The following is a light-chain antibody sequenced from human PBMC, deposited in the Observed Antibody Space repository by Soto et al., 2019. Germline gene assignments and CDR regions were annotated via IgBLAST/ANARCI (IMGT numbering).Light chain of an antibody. CDR2: DVG. CDR1: SSDVGGYNY. V-gene: IGLV2-14*01. CDR3: SSYTSSSTLV. J-gene: IGLJ1*01. Sequence: SGRTQPASVFGSPGQSITISCTGTSSDVGGYNYVSWYQQHPGKAPKLMIYDVGNRPSGVSNRFSGSKSGNTASLTISGLQAEDEADYYCSSYTSSSTLVFGTGTKVTVL.